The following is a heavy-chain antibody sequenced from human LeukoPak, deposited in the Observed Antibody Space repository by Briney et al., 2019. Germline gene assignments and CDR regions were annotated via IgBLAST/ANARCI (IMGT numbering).Heavy chain of an antibody. V-gene: IGHV3-7*01. CDR1: RFTLSNYW. CDR2: IKQDGSET. J-gene: IGHJ4*02. Sequence: GGSLRLSCAASRFTLSNYWMSWVRQAPGKGMAWVANIKQDGSETYYVDSVKGRFTISRDNAKNSLSLQMNSLRAEDTAVYYCARQRGSGCLDYWGQGTLVTVSS. CDR3: ARQRGSGCLDY. D-gene: IGHD6-19*01.